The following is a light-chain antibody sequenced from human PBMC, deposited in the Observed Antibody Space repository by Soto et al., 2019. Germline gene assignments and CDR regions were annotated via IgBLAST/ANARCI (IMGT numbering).Light chain of an antibody. CDR2: SNN. Sequence: QSVLTQPPSASGTPGQWVTISCSGSSSNIGSNFVYWYQQLPGTAPKVVIYSNNQRPSGVPDRFSVSKSGTSASLAISGLRSEDEADYYCAAWDDSLSGNVFGTGTKVTVL. V-gene: IGLV1-47*02. CDR3: AAWDDSLSGNV. J-gene: IGLJ1*01. CDR1: SSNIGSNF.